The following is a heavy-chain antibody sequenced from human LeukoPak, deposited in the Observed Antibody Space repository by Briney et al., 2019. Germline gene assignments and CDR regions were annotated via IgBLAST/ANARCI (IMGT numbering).Heavy chain of an antibody. Sequence: SETLSLTCAVYGGSFSGYYWSWIRQPPGKGLEWIGEINHSGSTNYNPSLKSRVTISVDTSKNQFSLKLSSVTAADTAVYYCARWPLGYCSSTSCYSRFDPWGQGTLVTVSS. D-gene: IGHD2-2*01. CDR1: GGSFSGYY. CDR2: INHSGST. CDR3: ARWPLGYCSSTSCYSRFDP. J-gene: IGHJ5*02. V-gene: IGHV4-34*01.